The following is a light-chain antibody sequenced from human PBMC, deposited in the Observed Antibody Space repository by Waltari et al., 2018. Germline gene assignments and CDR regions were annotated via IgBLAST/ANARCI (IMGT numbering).Light chain of an antibody. J-gene: IGLJ3*02. CDR3: AAWDDSLNGRWV. Sequence: QSVLTQPPSASGTPGQGVPISCSGGSSHIGHIVVHWCQQGPGTAPKLIIYGSDRRPGAVPDRFAGSKSGTSASLALSGLQAEDEADYYCAAWDDSLNGRWVFGGGTKVTVL. V-gene: IGLV1-44*01. CDR2: GSD. CDR1: SSHIGHIV.